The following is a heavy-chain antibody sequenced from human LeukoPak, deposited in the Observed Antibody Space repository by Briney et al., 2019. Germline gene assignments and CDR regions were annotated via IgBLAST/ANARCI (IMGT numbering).Heavy chain of an antibody. V-gene: IGHV1-2*02. J-gene: IGHJ4*02. Sequence: ASVRVSCKASGGTFSSYAISWVRQGPGQGLEWMGWMNPYSGGTNYAQKFQGRVTMTRDTSISTAYMELRRLSSDDTAIYYCARPYCNGGSCHDYFDYWGQGTLVSVSS. CDR2: MNPYSGGT. D-gene: IGHD2-15*01. CDR1: GGTFSSYA. CDR3: ARPYCNGGSCHDYFDY.